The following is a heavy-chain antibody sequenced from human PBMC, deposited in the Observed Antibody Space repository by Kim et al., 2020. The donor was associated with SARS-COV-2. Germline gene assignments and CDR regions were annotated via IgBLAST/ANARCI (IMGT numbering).Heavy chain of an antibody. CDR3: ARGQVGTTYLTYYYYGMDV. J-gene: IGHJ6*02. CDR1: GFTFSDYY. D-gene: IGHD1-7*01. Sequence: GGSLRLSCAASGFTFSDYYMSWIRQAPGKGLEWVSYISSSSSYTNYADSVKGRFTISRDNAKNSLYLQMNSLRAEDTAVYYCARGQVGTTYLTYYYYGMDVWGQGTTVTVSS. CDR2: ISSSSSYT. V-gene: IGHV3-11*05.